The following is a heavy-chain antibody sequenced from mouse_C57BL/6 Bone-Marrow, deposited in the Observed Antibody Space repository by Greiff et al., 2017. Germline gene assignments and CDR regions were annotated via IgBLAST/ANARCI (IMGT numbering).Heavy chain of an antibody. Sequence: EVQLQQSGAELVRPGASVKMSCTASGFNIKDDNMHWVKQRPEQGLEWIGWIYPENGDTKYASKIQGKATITADTSSNTAYLQLSSLASEDTAVYYCTTALFCYVAYWGQGTLVTVSA. D-gene: IGHD2-1*01. CDR2: IYPENGDT. J-gene: IGHJ3*01. CDR1: GFNIKDDN. V-gene: IGHV14-4*01. CDR3: TTALFCYVAY.